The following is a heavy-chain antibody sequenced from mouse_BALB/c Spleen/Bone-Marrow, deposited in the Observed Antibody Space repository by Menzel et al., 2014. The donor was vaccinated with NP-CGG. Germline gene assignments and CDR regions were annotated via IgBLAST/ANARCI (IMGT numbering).Heavy chain of an antibody. D-gene: IGHD2-4*01. CDR3: ASMITTAWFAY. CDR1: GFSLTSYG. Sequence: VKLVESGPGLVAPSQSLSITCTVSGFSLTSYGVHWVRQPPGKGLEWLGVIWAGGSTNYNSALMSRLSIIKDNSKSQVFLKMSSLQTDDTAMYYCASMITTAWFAYWGQGTLVTVSA. J-gene: IGHJ3*01. CDR2: IWAGGST. V-gene: IGHV2-9*02.